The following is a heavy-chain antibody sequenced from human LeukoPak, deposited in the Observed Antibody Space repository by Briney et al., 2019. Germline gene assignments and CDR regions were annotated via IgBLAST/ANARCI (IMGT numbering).Heavy chain of an antibody. CDR2: IYYSGST. Sequence: SETLSLTCTVSGGSISSYYWSWIRQPPGKGLEWIGYIYYSGSTNYNPSLKSRVTISVDTSKNQFSLKLSSVTAADTAVYYCARNSRDSSGYPSDYWGQGTLVTVSS. CDR1: GGSISSYY. D-gene: IGHD3-22*01. J-gene: IGHJ4*02. V-gene: IGHV4-59*08. CDR3: ARNSRDSSGYPSDY.